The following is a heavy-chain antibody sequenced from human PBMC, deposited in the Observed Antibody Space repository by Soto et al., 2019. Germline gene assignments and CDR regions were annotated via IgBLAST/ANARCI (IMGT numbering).Heavy chain of an antibody. CDR2: ISSISSYI. CDR3: ARAFAWWYGRTSNLSPFDY. D-gene: IGHD2-15*01. V-gene: IGHV3-21*01. J-gene: IGHJ4*02. CDR1: GFNFSSYS. Sequence: GGAQRLSWAASGFNFSSYSMNWGRQAPGKGLGWVFSISSISSYISYADSVKGRFTISRDNAKNSLYLQMNSLRAEDTAVYYCARAFAWWYGRTSNLSPFDYWGQGTLVTVSS.